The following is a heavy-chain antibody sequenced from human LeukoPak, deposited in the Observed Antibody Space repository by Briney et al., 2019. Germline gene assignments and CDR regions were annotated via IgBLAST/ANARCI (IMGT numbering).Heavy chain of an antibody. Sequence: SETLSLTCTVSGGSISSSSYYWGWIRQPPGKGLEWIGSIYYSGSTYYNPSLKSRVTISVDTSKNQFSLKLSSVTAADTAVYYCARLDGAIWFGELYTNWFDPWGQGTLVTVSS. D-gene: IGHD3-10*01. CDR1: GGSISSSSYY. CDR3: ARLDGAIWFGELYTNWFDP. CDR2: IYYSGST. V-gene: IGHV4-39*01. J-gene: IGHJ5*02.